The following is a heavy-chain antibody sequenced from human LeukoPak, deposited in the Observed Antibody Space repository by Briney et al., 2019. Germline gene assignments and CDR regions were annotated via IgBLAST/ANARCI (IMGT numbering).Heavy chain of an antibody. CDR2: ISYDGSNK. Sequence: GRSLRLSCAASGFTFSSYAMHWVRQAPGKGLEGVAVISYDGSNKYYADSVKGRFTISRDNSKNTLYLQMNSLRAEDTAVYYCARGVTEDIVVVVAATYYFDYWGQGTLVTVSS. J-gene: IGHJ4*02. V-gene: IGHV3-30-3*01. D-gene: IGHD2-15*01. CDR3: ARGVTEDIVVVVAATYYFDY. CDR1: GFTFSSYA.